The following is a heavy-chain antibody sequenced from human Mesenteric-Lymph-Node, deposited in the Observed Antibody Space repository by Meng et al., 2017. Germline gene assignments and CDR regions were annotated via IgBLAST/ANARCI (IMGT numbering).Heavy chain of an antibody. V-gene: IGHV1-18*01. CDR3: ARVEVGITSGDY. CDR2: INAYNGDT. D-gene: IGHD1-26*01. Sequence: QAQMVQPRGEVKKPGAPVKGTCKASGYPFTNYGITWVRQAPGQGLEWMGWINAYNGDTNYAQTLQGRVTMTTDTSTSTAYMELRSLRSDDTAVYYCARVEVGITSGDYWGQGTLVTVSS. J-gene: IGHJ4*02. CDR1: GYPFTNYG.